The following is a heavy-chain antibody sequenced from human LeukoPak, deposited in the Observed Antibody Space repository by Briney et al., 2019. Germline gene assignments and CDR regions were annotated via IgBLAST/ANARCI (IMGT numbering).Heavy chain of an antibody. CDR1: GFTFSNYV. CDR2: INHNGEMI. V-gene: IGHV3-48*02. D-gene: IGHD3-9*01. J-gene: IGHJ4*02. Sequence: GGSLRLSCAASGFTFSNYVMSWVRQAPGKGLEWVSYINHNGEMIFYPDFVKGRFTISRDNAKNSLYLQMNSLRDEDTAVYYCARDNDWAFHYWGQGTLITVSS. CDR3: ARDNDWAFHY.